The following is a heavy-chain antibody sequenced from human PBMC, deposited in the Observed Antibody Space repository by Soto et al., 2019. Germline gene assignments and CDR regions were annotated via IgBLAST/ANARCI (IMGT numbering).Heavy chain of an antibody. V-gene: IGHV1-2*02. CDR2: INPNSGGT. D-gene: IGHD3-9*01. J-gene: IGHJ5*02. Sequence: ASVKVSCKASGGTFSSYAISWVRQAPGQGLEWMGWINPNSGGTNYAQKFQGRVTMTRDTSISTAYMELSRLRSDDTAVYYCARGGDILTGPWGQGTLVTVSS. CDR3: ARGGDILTGP. CDR1: GGTFSSYA.